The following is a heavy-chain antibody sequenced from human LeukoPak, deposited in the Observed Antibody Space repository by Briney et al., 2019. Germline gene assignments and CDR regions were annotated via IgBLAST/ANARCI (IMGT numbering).Heavy chain of an antibody. D-gene: IGHD2-2*01. Sequence: SVKVSCKASGGTFSSYAISWVRQAPGQGLEWMGRIIPIFGTANYAQKFQGRVTITTDESTSTAYMELSSLRSEDTAVYYCASGVVPAAMNGMGYWGQGTLVTVSS. V-gene: IGHV1-69*05. J-gene: IGHJ4*02. CDR3: ASGVVPAAMNGMGY. CDR2: IIPIFGTA. CDR1: GGTFSSYA.